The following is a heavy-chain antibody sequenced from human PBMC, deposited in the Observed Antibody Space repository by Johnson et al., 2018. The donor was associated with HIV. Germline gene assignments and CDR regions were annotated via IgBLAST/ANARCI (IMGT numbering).Heavy chain of an antibody. CDR1: GFTFSNYG. CDR2: ILYRGSNK. Sequence: QMQLVESGGGVVQPGRSLRLSCAASGFTFSNYGMHWVRQAPGKGLEWVAVILYRGSNKYYADSVKGRLTVTRDNFKNTLHLQMNSLRGEDTAVYYCARDRGWGYVGGNSWNAFDIWGQGTMVTVSS. J-gene: IGHJ3*02. V-gene: IGHV3-30*03. D-gene: IGHD4-23*01. CDR3: ARDRGWGYVGGNSWNAFDI.